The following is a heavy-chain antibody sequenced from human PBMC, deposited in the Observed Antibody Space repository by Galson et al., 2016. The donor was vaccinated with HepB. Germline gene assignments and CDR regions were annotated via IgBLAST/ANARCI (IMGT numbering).Heavy chain of an antibody. CDR3: ARGPLLYDDSGYHLVPLDD. CDR1: GGFINSGGFY. CDR2: IYYNGYT. D-gene: IGHD3-22*01. V-gene: IGHV4-31*03. J-gene: IGHJ4*02. Sequence: TLSLTCTVSGGFINSGGFYWSWIRQHPDKGLEWIGYIYYNGYTYYNPSLKSRVTISIDTSKNHFSLKLTSVTAADTAVYYCARGPLLYDDSGYHLVPLDDWGKGTLVTVSS.